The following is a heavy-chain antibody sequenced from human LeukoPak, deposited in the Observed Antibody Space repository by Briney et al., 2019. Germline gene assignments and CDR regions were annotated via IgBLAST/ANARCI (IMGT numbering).Heavy chain of an antibody. V-gene: IGHV4-59*01. J-gene: IGHJ6*03. CDR3: ASTIFYYGSGYMDV. CDR1: GGSISSYY. CDR2: IYYSGST. Sequence: PSETLSLTCTVSGGSISSYYWSWIRQPPGKGLEWIGYIYYSGSTNYNPSLKSRVTISVDTSKNQFSLKLSSVTAADTAVYYCASTIFYYGSGYMDVWGKGTTVTVSS. D-gene: IGHD3-10*01.